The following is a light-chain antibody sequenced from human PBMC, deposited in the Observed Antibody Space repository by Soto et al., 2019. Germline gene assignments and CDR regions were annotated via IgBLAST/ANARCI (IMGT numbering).Light chain of an antibody. CDR3: QQYGTSPPVT. Sequence: EIVLTQSPGTLSLSPGERATLSCRASQSVSSSYLAWYQQKPGQAPRLLIYGASGRATGIPDRFSSRGSGTDFTITISSLATEDFAVYYCQQYGTSPPVTFGQGTRLEIK. CDR1: QSVSSSY. CDR2: GAS. J-gene: IGKJ5*01. V-gene: IGKV3-20*01.